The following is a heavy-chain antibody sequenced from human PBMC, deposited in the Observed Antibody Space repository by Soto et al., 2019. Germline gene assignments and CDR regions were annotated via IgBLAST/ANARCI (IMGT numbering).Heavy chain of an antibody. CDR1: GGSISSYY. CDR2: IYYSGST. Sequence: SETLSLTCTVSGGSISSYYWSWIRQPPGKGLEWIGYIYYSGSTNYNPSLKSRVTISIDVSKNQFSLSLRSLTAADTAVYYCARSREFDYWSQGTLVTASS. J-gene: IGHJ4*02. V-gene: IGHV4-59*12. CDR3: ARSREFDY.